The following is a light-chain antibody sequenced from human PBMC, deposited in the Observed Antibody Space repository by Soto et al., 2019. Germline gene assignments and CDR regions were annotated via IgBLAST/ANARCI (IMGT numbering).Light chain of an antibody. Sequence: QSVLTQPPSASGTAGQRVTISCSGSSSNIGSNHVYWYQQFPGMAPKLLMYRSDQRPTGVPDRFSGSKSGTSASLAISGLPSDDEADYDCSARDDILSGVVFGGGTKLTVL. J-gene: IGLJ2*01. V-gene: IGLV1-47*01. CDR3: SARDDILSGVV. CDR1: SSNIGSNH. CDR2: RSD.